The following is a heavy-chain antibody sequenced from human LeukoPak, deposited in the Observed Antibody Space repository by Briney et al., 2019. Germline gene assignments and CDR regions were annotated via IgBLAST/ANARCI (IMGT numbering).Heavy chain of an antibody. CDR3: ARDVYSSGWYDY. Sequence: GGSLRLSCVASGFTFSDYYMSWIRQAPGKGLEWVSYIPSTSSYTSYADSVKGRFTISRDNAKNSLYLQMNSLRAEDTAVYYCARDVYSSGWYDYWGQGTLVTVSS. J-gene: IGHJ4*02. CDR1: GFTFSDYY. CDR2: IPSTSSYT. D-gene: IGHD6-19*01. V-gene: IGHV3-11*05.